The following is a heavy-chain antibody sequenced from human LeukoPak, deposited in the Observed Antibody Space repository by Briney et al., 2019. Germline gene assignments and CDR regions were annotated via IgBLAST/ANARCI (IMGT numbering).Heavy chain of an antibody. J-gene: IGHJ3*02. Sequence: SETLSLTCTVSGGSISPHYWTWIRQPPGKGLEWIGYIYYSGSTNYNPSLKSRVTISVDTSKNQFSLKLSSVTAADTAVYYCARDSEEDDAFDIWGQGTMVTVSS. CDR1: GGSISPHY. CDR3: ARDSEEDDAFDI. CDR2: IYYSGST. V-gene: IGHV4-59*11.